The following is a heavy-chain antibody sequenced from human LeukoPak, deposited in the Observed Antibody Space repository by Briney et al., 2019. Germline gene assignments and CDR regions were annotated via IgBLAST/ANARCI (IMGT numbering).Heavy chain of an antibody. CDR3: ARGKYDSSGYYSLYYFDY. CDR2: INPNSGGT. D-gene: IGHD3-22*01. V-gene: IGHV1-2*02. Sequence: ASVKVSCKASGYTFTGYYMHRVRQAPGQGLEWMGWINPNSGGTNYAQKFQGRVTMTRDTSISTAYMELSRLRSDDTAVYYCARGKYDSSGYYSLYYFDYWGQGTLVTVSS. J-gene: IGHJ4*02. CDR1: GYTFTGYY.